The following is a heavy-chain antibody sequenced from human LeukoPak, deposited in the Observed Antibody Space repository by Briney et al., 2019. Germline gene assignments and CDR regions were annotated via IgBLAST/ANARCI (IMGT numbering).Heavy chain of an antibody. V-gene: IGHV1-8*02. CDR1: GYTFTGYY. D-gene: IGHD2-2*01. CDR3: ARASFKYQLLAMVGWFDP. J-gene: IGHJ5*02. CDR2: MNPNSGNT. Sequence: ASVKVSCKASGYTFTGYYMHWVRQAPGQGLEWMGWMNPNSGNTGYAQKFQGRVTMTRNTSISTAYMELSSLRSEDTAVYYCARASFKYQLLAMVGWFDPWGQGALVTVSS.